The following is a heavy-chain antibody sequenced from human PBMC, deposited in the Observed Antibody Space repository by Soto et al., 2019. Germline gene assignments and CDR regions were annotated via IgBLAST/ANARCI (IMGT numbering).Heavy chain of an antibody. J-gene: IGHJ6*02. Sequence: XGSLRLSCAASGFTFSTYAMTWVRQAPGKGLEWVSIISSSGDATYYLDSVKGRFTISRDNSRNTLHLQMNSLRAEDAAVYFCAKNGDFWSWGMDVWGHGTTVTVSS. V-gene: IGHV3-23*01. CDR2: ISSSGDAT. D-gene: IGHD3-3*01. CDR3: AKNGDFWSWGMDV. CDR1: GFTFSTYA.